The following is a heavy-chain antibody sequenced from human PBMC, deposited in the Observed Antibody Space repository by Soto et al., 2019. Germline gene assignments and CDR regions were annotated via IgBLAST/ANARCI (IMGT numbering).Heavy chain of an antibody. CDR3: ARSSGSSVDWFDP. V-gene: IGHV1-3*01. Sequence: QVPLVQSGAEVKKPGASVKVSCKASGYTFTSYAIHWVRQAPGQRLEWMGWINAGNGNTKYSQNLQGRVTIIRDTSASTAYMELSSLRSEDTAVYYCARSSGSSVDWFDPWGQGTLVTVSS. D-gene: IGHD6-19*01. J-gene: IGHJ5*02. CDR2: INAGNGNT. CDR1: GYTFTSYA.